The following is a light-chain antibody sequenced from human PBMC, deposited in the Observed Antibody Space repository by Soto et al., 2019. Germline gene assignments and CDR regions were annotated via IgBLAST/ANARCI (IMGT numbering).Light chain of an antibody. CDR1: QSIASY. CDR2: AAS. Sequence: DIQMTQSPSSLSASVGDRVTITCRASQSIASYFNWYQQKPGRAPKLLISAASSLQSGVPSRFSGSGSGTDFTLTISSTQPEDFATYYCQQSSSTPWTFGQGTKVDIK. V-gene: IGKV1-39*01. J-gene: IGKJ1*01. CDR3: QQSSSTPWT.